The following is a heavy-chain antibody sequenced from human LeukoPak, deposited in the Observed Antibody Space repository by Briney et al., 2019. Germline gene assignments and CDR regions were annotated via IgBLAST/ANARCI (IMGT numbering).Heavy chain of an antibody. CDR1: GFTFSSYG. CDR3: ARAPRFRLVGVPKGPFDP. D-gene: IGHD3-10*01. Sequence: GGSLRLSCAASGFTFSSYGITWVRQAPGKGLEWVSSISGSGGSTYYADSVKGRFTISRDNSKNTLYLQMNSLRAEDTAVYYCARAPRFRLVGVPKGPFDPWGQGTLVTVSS. CDR2: ISGSGGST. V-gene: IGHV3-23*01. J-gene: IGHJ5*02.